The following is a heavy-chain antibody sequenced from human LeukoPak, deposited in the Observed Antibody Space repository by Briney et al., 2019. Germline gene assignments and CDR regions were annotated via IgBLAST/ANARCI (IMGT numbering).Heavy chain of an antibody. Sequence: GASVKVSCKASGYIFYIYALIWVRQAPGQGLELMGWISTNTGNSTYAQGFTGRFVFSLDTSVSTAYLQISSLKAEDTAVYYCARDYTLTLGTTTYFQHWGQGTLVTVSS. D-gene: IGHD1-7*01. CDR2: ISTNTGNS. J-gene: IGHJ1*01. CDR1: GYIFYIYA. CDR3: ARDYTLTLGTTTYFQH. V-gene: IGHV7-4-1*02.